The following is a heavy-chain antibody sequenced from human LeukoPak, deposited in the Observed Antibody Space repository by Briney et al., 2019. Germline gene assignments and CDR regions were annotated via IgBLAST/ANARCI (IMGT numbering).Heavy chain of an antibody. CDR2: LSVSAIST. Sequence: GGSLRPSCAASGFDFSSNAMSWVRQAPGKGLEWVSALSVSAISTSYADSVKGPFTISRDNSKNTLYLQINSLRAEDTALYYCARMSRIVVVRGAPLDCWGQGTLVTVSS. J-gene: IGHJ4*02. D-gene: IGHD2-2*01. CDR3: ARMSRIVVVRGAPLDC. CDR1: GFDFSSNA. V-gene: IGHV3-23*01.